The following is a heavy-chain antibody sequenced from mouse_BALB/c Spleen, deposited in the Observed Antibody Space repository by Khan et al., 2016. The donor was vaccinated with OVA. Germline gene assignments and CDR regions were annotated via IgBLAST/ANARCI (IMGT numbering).Heavy chain of an antibody. Sequence: VQLQESGPGLVAPSQSLSITCTVSGFSLTSYGVHWVRQPPGKGLEWLGVIWAGGSTNYNSALMSRISISNENYKSKVFLKMNRLQTDDTAMYYCDKLEDIWGQGTTLTVSS. CDR2: IWAGGST. V-gene: IGHV2-9*02. CDR1: GFSLTSYG. D-gene: IGHD1-3*01. J-gene: IGHJ2*01. CDR3: DKLEDI.